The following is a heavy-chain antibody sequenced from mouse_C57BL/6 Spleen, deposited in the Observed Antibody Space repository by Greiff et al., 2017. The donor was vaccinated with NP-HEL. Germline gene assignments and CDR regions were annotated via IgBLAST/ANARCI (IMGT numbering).Heavy chain of an antibody. CDR2: IYPGSGST. CDR1: GYTFTSYW. CDR3: AASYDYDEGYYFDY. Sequence: VQLQQPGAELVKPGASVKMSCKASGYTFTSYWITWVKQRPGQGLEWIGDIYPGSGSTNYNEKFKSKATLTVDTSSSTAYMQLSSLTSEDSAVYYCAASYDYDEGYYFDYWGQGTTLTVSS. D-gene: IGHD2-4*01. V-gene: IGHV1-55*01. J-gene: IGHJ2*01.